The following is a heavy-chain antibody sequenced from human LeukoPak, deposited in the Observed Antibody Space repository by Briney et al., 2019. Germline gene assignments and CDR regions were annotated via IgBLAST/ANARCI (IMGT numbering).Heavy chain of an antibody. CDR3: ARDASTVRRDNAEYFQH. D-gene: IGHD4-17*01. V-gene: IGHV1-2*02. CDR2: INPNSGGT. Sequence: ASVKVSCKASGYTFTGYYMHWVRQAPGQGLEWMGWINPNSGGTNYAQKFQGRVTMARDTSISTAHMELSRLRSDDTAVYYCARDASTVRRDNAEYFQHWGQGTLVTVSS. CDR1: GYTFTGYY. J-gene: IGHJ1*01.